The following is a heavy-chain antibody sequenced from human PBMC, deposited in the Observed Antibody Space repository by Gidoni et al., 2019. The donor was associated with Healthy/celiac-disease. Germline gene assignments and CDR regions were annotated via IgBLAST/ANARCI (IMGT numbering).Heavy chain of an antibody. J-gene: IGHJ5*02. CDR2: INHSGST. CDR3: ARRPKSGYAQRLYNWFDP. V-gene: IGHV4-34*01. CDR1: GGSFSGYY. Sequence: QVQLQQWGAGLLKPSATLSLTCAVYGGSFSGYYWSWIRQPPGKGLEWIGEINHSGSTNYNPSLKSRVTISVDTSKNQFSLKLSSVTAADTAVYYCARRPKSGYAQRLYNWFDPWGQGTLVTVSS. D-gene: IGHD5-12*01.